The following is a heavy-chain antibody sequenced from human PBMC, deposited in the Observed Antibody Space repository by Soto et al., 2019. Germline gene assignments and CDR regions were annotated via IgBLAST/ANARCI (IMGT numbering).Heavy chain of an antibody. CDR1: GGSITGAYY. V-gene: IGHV4-31*03. D-gene: IGHD2-15*01. J-gene: IGHJ6*02. CDR3: ARVRDSFGLDV. CDR2: IHYRGTT. Sequence: SETLSLTCNVSGGSITGAYYWNWLRQHPGKCLEWIGSIHYRGTTDYNPSLKSRITISLDRSKNQFALKLSSVTAADTAVYYCARVRDSFGLDVWGQGTTVTVSS.